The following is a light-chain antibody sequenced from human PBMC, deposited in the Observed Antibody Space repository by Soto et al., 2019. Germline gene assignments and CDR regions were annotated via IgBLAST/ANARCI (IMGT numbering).Light chain of an antibody. Sequence: DIVMTQSPDSLAVSLGERATINCKSSQNVLYSSNNNNYLAWYQQKPGQTPKLLIYWASTRESGVPDRFSGSGSGTDFTLTISSLQAEDVAVYYCQQYYSTPFTFGPGTKVDIK. CDR3: QQYYSTPFT. CDR1: QNVLYSSNNNNY. V-gene: IGKV4-1*01. CDR2: WAS. J-gene: IGKJ3*01.